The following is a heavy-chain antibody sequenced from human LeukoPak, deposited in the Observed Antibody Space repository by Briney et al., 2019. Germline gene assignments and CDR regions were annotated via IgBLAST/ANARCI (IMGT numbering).Heavy chain of an antibody. J-gene: IGHJ4*02. D-gene: IGHD3-22*01. CDR1: GFTFSSYS. CDR3: AREARDYYYDSSGYCLFDY. CDR2: ISSSSSYI. V-gene: IGHV3-21*01. Sequence: GGSLRLSCAASGFTFSSYSMNWVRQAPGKGLEWVSSISSSSSYIYYADSVKGRFTISRDNAKNSLYLQMNSLRAEDTAVYYCAREARDYYYDSSGYCLFDYWGQGTLVTVSS.